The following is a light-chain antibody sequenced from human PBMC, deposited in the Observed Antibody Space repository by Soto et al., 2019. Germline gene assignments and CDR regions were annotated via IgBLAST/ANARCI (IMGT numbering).Light chain of an antibody. J-gene: IGLJ3*02. Sequence: QLVLTQPPSASGTPGQRVTISCSGGSSNIGSNSVFWYQQLPGTAPKLLIYLNNERPSGVPDRFSASKSGTSASLAISGLRSEDEVDYYCAAWDDSLSGPVFGGGTKLTVL. V-gene: IGLV1-47*02. CDR2: LNN. CDR3: AAWDDSLSGPV. CDR1: SSNIGSNS.